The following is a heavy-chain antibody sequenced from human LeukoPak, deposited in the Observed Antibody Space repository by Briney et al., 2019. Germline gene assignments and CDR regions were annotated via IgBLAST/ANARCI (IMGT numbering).Heavy chain of an antibody. J-gene: IGHJ2*01. CDR3: ATTYYDFWSGYRLNWYFDL. CDR1: GYTFTGCY. V-gene: IGHV1-2*02. D-gene: IGHD3-3*01. Sequence: ASVKVSCKASGYTFTGCYMHWLRQAPARGVEGMGWINPNSGGTNYAQKFQGRVTMTRDTSISTAYMELSRLRSDDTAVYYCATTYYDFWSGYRLNWYFDLWGRGTLVTVSS. CDR2: INPNSGGT.